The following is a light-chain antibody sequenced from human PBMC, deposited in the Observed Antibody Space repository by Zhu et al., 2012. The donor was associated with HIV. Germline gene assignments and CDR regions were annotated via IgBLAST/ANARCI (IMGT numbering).Light chain of an antibody. Sequence: DIQLTQSPSFLSASVGDRVTITCRASQGISNYLARYHQKPGKAPKLLIYAASILQSGVPSRFSGSGSGTEFTLTISSLQPEDFATYYCQHLTIYPTFGGGSKVEIK. J-gene: IGKJ4*01. CDR3: QHLTIYPT. V-gene: IGKV1-9*01. CDR2: AAS. CDR1: QGISNY.